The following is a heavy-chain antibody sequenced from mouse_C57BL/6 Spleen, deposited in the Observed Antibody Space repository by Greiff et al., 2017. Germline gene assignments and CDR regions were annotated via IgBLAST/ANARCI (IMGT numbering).Heavy chain of an antibody. CDR3: EVDYGNYEEGAMDY. J-gene: IGHJ4*01. Sequence: EVQLQQSGPELVKPGASVKISCKASGYSFTDYNMNWVKQSNGKSLEWIGVINPNYGTTSYNQKFKGKATLTVDQSSSTAYMQRNSLTSEDSAVYYCEVDYGNYEEGAMDYWGQGTSVTVSS. D-gene: IGHD2-1*01. CDR2: INPNYGTT. V-gene: IGHV1-39*01. CDR1: GYSFTDYN.